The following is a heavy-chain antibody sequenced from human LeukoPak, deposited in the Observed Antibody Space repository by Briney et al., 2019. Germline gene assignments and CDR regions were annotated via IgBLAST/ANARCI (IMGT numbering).Heavy chain of an antibody. J-gene: IGHJ4*02. Sequence: GGSLRLSCAASGFTFSSYGMSWVRQAPGKGLEWVSAISGSGGSTYYADSVKGRFTISRDNSKNTLYLQMNSLRAEDTAVYYCARDGGRWLQSYYFDFWGQGTVVTVSS. D-gene: IGHD5-24*01. CDR1: GFTFSSYG. CDR3: ARDGGRWLQSYYFDF. V-gene: IGHV3-23*01. CDR2: ISGSGGST.